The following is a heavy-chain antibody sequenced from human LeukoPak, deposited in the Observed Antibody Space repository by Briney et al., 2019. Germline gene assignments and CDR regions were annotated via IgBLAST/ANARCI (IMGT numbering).Heavy chain of an antibody. CDR2: INHSGST. J-gene: IGHJ3*02. D-gene: IGHD3-3*02. CDR1: GGSFSGYY. CDR3: ASGISDAFDI. Sequence: SETLSLTCPVYGGSFSGYYWSWIRQPPGKGLEWIGEINHSGSTNYNPSLKSRVTISVDTSKNQFSLKLSSVTAADTAVYYCASGISDAFDIWGQGTMVTVSS. V-gene: IGHV4-34*01.